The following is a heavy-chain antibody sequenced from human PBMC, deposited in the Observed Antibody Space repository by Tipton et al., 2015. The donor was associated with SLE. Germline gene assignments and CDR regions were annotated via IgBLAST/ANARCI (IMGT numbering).Heavy chain of an antibody. CDR2: IYSSGRT. J-gene: IGHJ3*02. V-gene: IGHV4-61*02. Sequence: TLSLTCTVSGDSISSGTFYWSWIRQSAGKGLEWIGRIYSSGRTNYNPSLKSRVTMSVDTSRKQFSLKLTSVTAADTAVYYCARRGWVDAFDIWGQGTMVIVSS. CDR3: ARRGWVDAFDI. CDR1: GDSISSGTFY. D-gene: IGHD6-19*01.